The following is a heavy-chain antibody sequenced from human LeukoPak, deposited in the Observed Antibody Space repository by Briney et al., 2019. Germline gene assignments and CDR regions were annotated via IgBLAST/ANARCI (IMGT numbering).Heavy chain of an antibody. D-gene: IGHD3-22*01. CDR3: ARVGKAGYYYDSSGYYDFDY. CDR1: GGSISSYY. Sequence: PSETLSLTCTVSGGSISSYYWSWIRQPPGKGLEWIGYIYYSGSTNYNPSLKSRVTISVDTSKNQFSLKLSSVTAADTAVYYCARVGKAGYYYDSSGYYDFDYWGQGTLVTVSS. V-gene: IGHV4-59*01. CDR2: IYYSGST. J-gene: IGHJ4*02.